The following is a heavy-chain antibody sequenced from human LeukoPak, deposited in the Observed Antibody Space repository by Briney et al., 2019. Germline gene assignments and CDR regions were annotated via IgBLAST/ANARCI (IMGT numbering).Heavy chain of an antibody. Sequence: PGRSLRLSCAASGFTFRSFSMHWVRQAPGKGLEWVSVISYDETKKYYADSVKGRFTISRDNSKNTLYLQMNSLRPEDTAVYYCAGRWYSRNSTIDYWGQGTLVTVSS. CDR1: GFTFRSFS. D-gene: IGHD6-13*01. J-gene: IGHJ4*02. CDR3: AGRWYSRNSTIDY. CDR2: ISYDETKK. V-gene: IGHV3-30-3*01.